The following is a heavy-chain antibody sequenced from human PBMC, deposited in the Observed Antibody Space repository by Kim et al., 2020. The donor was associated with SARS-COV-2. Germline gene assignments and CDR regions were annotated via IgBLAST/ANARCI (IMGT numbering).Heavy chain of an antibody. CDR2: INTNTGNP. CDR1: GYTFTSYA. CDR3: ARGDLVLAVVGIDY. D-gene: IGHD2-15*01. J-gene: IGHJ4*02. Sequence: ASVKVSCKASGYTFTSYAMNWVRQAPGQGLEWMGWINTNTGNPTYAQGFTGRFVFSLDTSVSTAYLQISSLKAEDTAVYYCARGDLVLAVVGIDYWGQGTLVTVSS. V-gene: IGHV7-4-1*02.